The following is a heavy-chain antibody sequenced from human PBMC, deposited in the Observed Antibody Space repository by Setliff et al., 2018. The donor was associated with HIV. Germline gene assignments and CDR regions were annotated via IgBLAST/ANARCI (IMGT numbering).Heavy chain of an antibody. V-gene: IGHV1-18*01. CDR3: ARVRERIGVTGTDDAFDI. J-gene: IGHJ3*02. CDR1: GYSFHSYG. Sequence: ASVKVSCKAAGYSFHSYGLSWVRLAPGQGLEWMGWISPYNGDTNYAQRFQGRLTMTTDTSTITAYMELRSLRSDDTAVYYCARVRERIGVTGTDDAFDIWGQGTAVTVSS. CDR2: ISPYNGDT. D-gene: IGHD3-3*01.